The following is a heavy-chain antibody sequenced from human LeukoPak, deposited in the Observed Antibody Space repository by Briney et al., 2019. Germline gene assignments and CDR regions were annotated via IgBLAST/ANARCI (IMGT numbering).Heavy chain of an antibody. CDR3: AREDSSSSHYYMDV. CDR1: EFTIRSYS. Sequence: GVSLRLSCAASEFTIRSYSMNWVRQAPGKGLEWVSFISSPSTTIYYTDYVKGRFTISRDNAKNSLYLQMNSLRAEDTAVYYCAREDSSSSHYYMDVWGKGTTVTVSS. D-gene: IGHD6-6*01. V-gene: IGHV3-48*01. J-gene: IGHJ6*03. CDR2: ISSPSTTI.